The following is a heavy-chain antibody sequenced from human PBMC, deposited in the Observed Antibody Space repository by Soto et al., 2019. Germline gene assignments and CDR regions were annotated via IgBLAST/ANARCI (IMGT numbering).Heavy chain of an antibody. D-gene: IGHD2-2*01. V-gene: IGHV3-53*01. Sequence: EVQLVESGGGLIQPGGSLRRSCEASGFTVSGTDMSWVRQAPGQGLEWVSIIYTGGHTNYAGSVKGRFSISRDSSKNTLYLRMNSLRADDTAVYYCARAPGRMPDYWGQGTLVTVSS. CDR2: IYTGGHT. J-gene: IGHJ4*02. CDR3: ARAPGRMPDY. CDR1: GFTVSGTD.